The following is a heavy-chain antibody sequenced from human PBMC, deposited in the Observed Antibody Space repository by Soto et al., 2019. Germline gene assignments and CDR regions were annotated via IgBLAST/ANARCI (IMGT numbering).Heavy chain of an antibody. V-gene: IGHV2-5*02. CDR2: IYWDDDK. Sequence: QITLKESGPTLVKPTQTLTLTCTFSGFSLSTSGVGVGWIRQPPGKALEWLALIYWDDDKRYSPSLKSRLTITKDTSKNQVVLTMTNMDPVDTATYYCAHRKYGGGSGWARYYFDYWGQGTLVTVSS. J-gene: IGHJ4*02. D-gene: IGHD6-19*01. CDR3: AHRKYGGGSGWARYYFDY. CDR1: GFSLSTSGVG.